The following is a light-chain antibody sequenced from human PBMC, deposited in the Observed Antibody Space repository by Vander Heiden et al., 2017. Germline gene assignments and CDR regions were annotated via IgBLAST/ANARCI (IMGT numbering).Light chain of an antibody. CDR3: QQYDNLPCT. CDR2: DAS. J-gene: IGKJ2*02. CDR1: QDISNY. V-gene: IGKV1-33*01. Sequence: DIQMTQSPSSLSASVGDRVTITCQASQDISNYLNWYQQNPGKAPKHLIYDASKLETGVPSRFSGSGSGTDFTFTISSLQPEDIATYYCQQYDNLPCTFGQGTKLEIK.